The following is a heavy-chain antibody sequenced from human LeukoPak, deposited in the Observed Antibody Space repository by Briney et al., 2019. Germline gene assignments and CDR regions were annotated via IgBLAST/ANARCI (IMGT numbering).Heavy chain of an antibody. V-gene: IGHV4-30-4*01. CDR1: GGSISSGDYY. J-gene: IGHJ4*02. D-gene: IGHD3-10*01. CDR3: ARGLRGKGFDY. Sequence: PSETLSLTCTVSGGSISSGDYYWSWIRQPPGKGLEWIGYIYYSGSTYYNPSLKSRITISVDTSKNQFSLKLSSVTAADTAVYYCARGLRGKGFDYWGQGTLVTVSS. CDR2: IYYSGST.